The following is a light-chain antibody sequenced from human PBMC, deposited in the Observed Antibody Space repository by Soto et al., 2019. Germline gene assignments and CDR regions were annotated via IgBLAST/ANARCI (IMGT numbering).Light chain of an antibody. Sequence: DVVMTQSPPSLPVTPGEPASISCRSSQRLLHSNGYNYLAWFLQKAGQSPQLLIYLASSRASGVPDRFSGSGSGTDFTLEISSVEAEDVGVYYCMQLLHPPLTFGGGTKVDI. J-gene: IGKJ4*01. CDR2: LAS. CDR3: MQLLHPPLT. CDR1: QRLLHSNGYNY. V-gene: IGKV2-28*01.